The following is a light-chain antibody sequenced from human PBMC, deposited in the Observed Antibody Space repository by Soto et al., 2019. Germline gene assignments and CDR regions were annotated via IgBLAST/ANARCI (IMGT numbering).Light chain of an antibody. CDR1: ESISIH. V-gene: IGKV1-39*01. CDR2: AAS. CDR3: QQTSGKPLVT. Sequence: DIQMTQSPSSLSASVGDIVSITCRASESISIHLNRYQQKPGKAPRLLIYAASRLQSGFPSRFSGSGSGTDFTLTIRSLQPEDFAIYCCQQTSGKPLVTFGQGTRLEIK. J-gene: IGKJ5*01.